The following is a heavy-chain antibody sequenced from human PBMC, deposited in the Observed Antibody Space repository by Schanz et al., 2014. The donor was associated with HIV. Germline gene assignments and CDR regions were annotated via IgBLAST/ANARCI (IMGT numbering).Heavy chain of an antibody. Sequence: EVQMLESGGGSVQPGRSLRLSCAGSGFSFDTFGIHWVRQAPGKGLEWVSSISESGGRTYYADSVNGRFTISRDNSKNTLYLQMTTLRTEDTAVYYCAKPEYDSRGNSQSHFDYWGQGTLVTVSS. CDR3: AKPEYDSRGNSQSHFDY. V-gene: IGHV3-23*01. CDR1: GFSFDTFG. J-gene: IGHJ4*02. D-gene: IGHD3-22*01. CDR2: ISESGGRT.